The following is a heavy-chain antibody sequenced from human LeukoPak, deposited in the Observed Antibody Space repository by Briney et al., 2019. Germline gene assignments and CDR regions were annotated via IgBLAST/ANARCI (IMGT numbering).Heavy chain of an antibody. CDR3: ARINLDDAFDI. CDR1: GYTFTSYD. Sequence: GASVKVSCKASGYTFTSYDINWVRQATGQGLEWMGWINPNSGNTGYAQKFQGRVTITRNTSISTAYMELSSLRSEDTAVYYCARINLDDAFDIWGQGTMVTVSS. D-gene: IGHD3-3*01. V-gene: IGHV1-8*03. CDR2: INPNSGNT. J-gene: IGHJ3*02.